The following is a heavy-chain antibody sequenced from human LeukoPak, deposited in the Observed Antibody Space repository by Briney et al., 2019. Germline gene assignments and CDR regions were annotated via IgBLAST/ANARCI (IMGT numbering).Heavy chain of an antibody. V-gene: IGHV1-18*01. CDR1: GYTFTNYG. D-gene: IGHD1-26*01. CDR2: IGTYDGDT. J-gene: IGHJ5*02. CDR3: ARDYEGATRRDLFDP. Sequence: ASVKVSCKASGYTFTNYGISWVRQAPGQGLEWMGWIGTYDGDTNFAQRVEGRVTLIIDTSTNTAYMEPRSLRSDDTAMYYCARDYEGATRRDLFDPWGQGTLVTVSS.